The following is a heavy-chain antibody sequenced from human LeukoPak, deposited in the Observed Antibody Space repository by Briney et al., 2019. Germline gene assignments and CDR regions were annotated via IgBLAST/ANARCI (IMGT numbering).Heavy chain of an antibody. V-gene: IGHV3-7*01. D-gene: IGHD2-2*01. CDR2: IKQDGSEK. J-gene: IGHJ6*02. Sequence: GGSLRLSCAASGFTFSSYWMSWVRQAPGKGLEWVANIKQDGSEKYYVDSVKGRFTISRDNAKNSLYLRMNSLRAEDTAVYYCARELYIVVVPAAMESYYGMDVWGQGTTVTVSS. CDR1: GFTFSSYW. CDR3: ARELYIVVVPAAMESYYGMDV.